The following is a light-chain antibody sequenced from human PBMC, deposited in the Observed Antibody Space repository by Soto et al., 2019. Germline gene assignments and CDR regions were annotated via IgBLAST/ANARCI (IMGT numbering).Light chain of an antibody. V-gene: IGKV1-39*01. CDR2: AAS. CDR3: QQSSSSPPIT. CDR1: QNIDNF. Sequence: DIQLTQSPSSLSASLGDRVTISCRASQNIDNFLHWYQQKSGKAPELLIYAASSLCDGVPSRFSGSGFGTEFTLTINNLPPEDFATYYCQQSSSSPPITFGQGKRLDI. J-gene: IGKJ5*01.